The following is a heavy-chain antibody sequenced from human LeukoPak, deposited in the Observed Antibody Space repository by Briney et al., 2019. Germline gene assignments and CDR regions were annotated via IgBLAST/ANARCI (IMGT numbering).Heavy chain of an antibody. Sequence: RASVKVSCKASGGTFSSYAISWVRQAPGQGLEWMRGIIPIFGTANYAQKFQGRVTITADESTSTAYMELSSLRSEDTAVYYCARDKLGNWFDPWGQGTLVTVSS. V-gene: IGHV1-69*13. CDR1: GGTFSSYA. J-gene: IGHJ5*02. CDR2: IIPIFGTA. CDR3: ARDKLGNWFDP. D-gene: IGHD7-27*01.